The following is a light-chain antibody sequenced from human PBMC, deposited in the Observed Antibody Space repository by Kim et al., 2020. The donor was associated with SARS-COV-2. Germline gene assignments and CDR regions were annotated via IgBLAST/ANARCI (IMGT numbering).Light chain of an antibody. Sequence: SYELTQPSSVSVSPGQTARITCSGDVLAKKYARWFQQKPGQAPVLVIYKDSERPSGIPERFSGSSSGTTGTLTISGAQVEDEADYYCYSAADNNRVFGGGTPLPVL. J-gene: IGLJ3*02. CDR2: KDS. V-gene: IGLV3-27*01. CDR1: VLAKKY. CDR3: YSAADNNRV.